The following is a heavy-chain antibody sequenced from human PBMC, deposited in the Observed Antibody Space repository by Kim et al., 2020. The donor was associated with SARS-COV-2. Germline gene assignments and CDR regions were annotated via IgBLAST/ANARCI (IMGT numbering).Heavy chain of an antibody. V-gene: IGHV1-46*01. CDR3: ASQKELLYWFDP. Sequence: SYAQKLQGRVTMTRDTSTSTVYMELSSLRSEDTAVYYCASQKELLYWFDPWGQGTLVTVSS. J-gene: IGHJ5*02. D-gene: IGHD1-26*01.